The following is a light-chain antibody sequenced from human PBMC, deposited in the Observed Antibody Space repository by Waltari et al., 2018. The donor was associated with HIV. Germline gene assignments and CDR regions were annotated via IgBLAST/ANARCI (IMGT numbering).Light chain of an antibody. V-gene: IGLV3-25*03. Sequence: SFELTQQPSLSVFPGQTTTITCSGDPLPNQYVYWYQQKSGLAPVFIRYKDSWRPSGIPERFCASSSGTTATLTISGVQAEDEADYYCQSADTSTSYDVFGTGTKVTVL. J-gene: IGLJ1*01. CDR1: PLPNQY. CDR2: KDS. CDR3: QSADTSTSYDV.